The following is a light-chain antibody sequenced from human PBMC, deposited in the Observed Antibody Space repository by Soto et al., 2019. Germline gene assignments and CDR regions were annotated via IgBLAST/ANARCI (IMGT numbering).Light chain of an antibody. J-gene: IGLJ1*01. CDR2: DVS. CDR3: SLYTSIIKPYV. V-gene: IGLV2-14*01. Sequence: QSALTQPASVSGSPGQSIIISCTGTSSDVGGYNYVSWYQQHPGKAPKLMIYDVSNRPSGVSNRFSGSKSGDTASLTIAGLQSEDEADYYCSLYTSIIKPYVFGSGTKVTVL. CDR1: SSDVGGYNY.